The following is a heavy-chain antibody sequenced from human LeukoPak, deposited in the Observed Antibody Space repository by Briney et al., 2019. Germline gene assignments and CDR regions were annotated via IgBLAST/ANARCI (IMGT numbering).Heavy chain of an antibody. CDR3: ARQAVGYSYVDY. D-gene: IGHD5-18*01. Sequence: GASLQISCEGSGSIFTSYWSGWGRPLPGKGLERMGITYPGDSDTRHSPSCQGQVTISADKSISTAYLQWSSLKASDTAMYYCARQAVGYSYVDYWGEGTLVTVSS. V-gene: IGHV5-51*01. CDR2: TYPGDSDT. CDR1: GSIFTSYW. J-gene: IGHJ4*02.